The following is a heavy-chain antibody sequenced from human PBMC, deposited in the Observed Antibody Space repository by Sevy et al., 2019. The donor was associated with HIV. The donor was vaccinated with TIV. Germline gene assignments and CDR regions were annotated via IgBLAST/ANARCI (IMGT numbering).Heavy chain of an antibody. CDR1: GFTFSSYA. Sequence: GGSLRLSCAASGFTFSSYAMSWVRQAPGKGLEWVSAISGSGGSTYYADSVKGRFTISRDNSKNTLYLQMNSLRAEDTAAYYCAKSLDSSGWSEYFQHWGQGTLVTVSS. CDR3: AKSLDSSGWSEYFQH. J-gene: IGHJ1*01. V-gene: IGHV3-23*01. D-gene: IGHD6-19*01. CDR2: ISGSGGST.